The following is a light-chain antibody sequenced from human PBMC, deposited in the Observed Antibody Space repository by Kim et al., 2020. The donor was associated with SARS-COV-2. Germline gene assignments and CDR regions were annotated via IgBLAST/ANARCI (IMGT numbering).Light chain of an antibody. CDR2: DIS. V-gene: IGLV2-23*02. CDR3: CSYASSRSLEV. J-gene: IGLJ2*01. Sequence: QSVLTQPASVSGSPGQSITISCTGTSSDVGSYNLVSWYQQHPGKAPKLMIYDISKRPSGVSNRFSGSKSGNTASLAISGLQAEDEADYYCCSYASSRSLEVFGGGTKLTVL. CDR1: SSDVGSYNL.